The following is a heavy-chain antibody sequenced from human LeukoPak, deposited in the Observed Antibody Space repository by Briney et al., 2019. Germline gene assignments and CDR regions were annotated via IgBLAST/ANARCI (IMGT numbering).Heavy chain of an antibody. D-gene: IGHD3-22*01. Sequence: ASVKVSCKASGYAFTNYAIHWVRQAPGQRLEWMGWINAGNGNTKYSQKFQGRVTITRDTSASTAYMELSSLRSEDTAVYYCARDPLSGYYDYWGQGTLVTVSS. CDR1: GYAFTNYA. CDR3: ARDPLSGYYDY. V-gene: IGHV1-3*01. CDR2: INAGNGNT. J-gene: IGHJ4*02.